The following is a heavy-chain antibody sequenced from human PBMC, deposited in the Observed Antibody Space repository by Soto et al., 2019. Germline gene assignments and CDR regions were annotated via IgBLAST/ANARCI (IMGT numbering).Heavy chain of an antibody. Sequence: SETLSLTCTVSGGSISSYYWIWIRQLPGKGLEWIGYIYYSGSTNYNPSLESRVTISVDTSKNQFSLKLSSVTAADTAVYYCAREPYGDYYFDYWGQGTLVTVS. CDR3: AREPYGDYYFDY. CDR1: GGSISSYY. V-gene: IGHV4-59*01. J-gene: IGHJ4*02. D-gene: IGHD4-17*01. CDR2: IYYSGST.